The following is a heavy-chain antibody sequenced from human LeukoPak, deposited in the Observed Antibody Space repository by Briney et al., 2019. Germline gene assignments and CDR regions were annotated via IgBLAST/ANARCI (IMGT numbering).Heavy chain of an antibody. CDR2: VGHNAAGT. V-gene: IGHV3-23*01. Sequence: PGGSVTLLCAASGFPFSDYSVSGVRQAPGKGLEWVAAVGHNAAGTYYADSVKGRFTISRDNSRNTMYLQMNNLTAEDTAVYYCAKACLVAITPVRGMHVWG. CDR1: GFPFSDYS. J-gene: IGHJ6*02. D-gene: IGHD2-8*02. CDR3: AKACLVAITPVRGMHV.